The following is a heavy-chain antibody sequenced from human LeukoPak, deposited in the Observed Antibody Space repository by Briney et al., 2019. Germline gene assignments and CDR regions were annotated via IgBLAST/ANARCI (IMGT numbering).Heavy chain of an antibody. Sequence: GGSLRLSCAASGFTFSNYAMSWVRQAPGKGLEWVSAIGTGSSSTYYADSVKGRFTISRDNSKNTVYLQMTNPRAEDTALYYCAKRTYCGSDCYFDFWGQGTLVTVSS. CDR2: IGTGSSST. CDR1: GFTFSNYA. CDR3: AKRTYCGSDCYFDF. D-gene: IGHD2-21*02. V-gene: IGHV3-23*01. J-gene: IGHJ4*02.